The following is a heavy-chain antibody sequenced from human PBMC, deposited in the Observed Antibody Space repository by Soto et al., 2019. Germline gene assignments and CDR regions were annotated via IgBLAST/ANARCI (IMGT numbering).Heavy chain of an antibody. CDR3: AKDRLSSGYYYFDY. J-gene: IGHJ4*02. D-gene: IGHD3-22*01. V-gene: IGHV3-9*01. CDR1: GFTFDDYA. CDR2: ISWNSGSI. Sequence: GGSLRLSCAASGFTFDDYAMHWVRQAPGEGLEWVSGISWNSGSIGYADSVKGRFTISRDNAKNSLYLQMNSLRAEDTALYYCAKDRLSSGYYYFDYWGQGTLVTVSS.